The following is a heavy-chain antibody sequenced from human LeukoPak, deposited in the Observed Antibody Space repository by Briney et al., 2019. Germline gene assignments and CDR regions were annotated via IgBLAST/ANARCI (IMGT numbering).Heavy chain of an antibody. D-gene: IGHD3-22*01. V-gene: IGHV4-4*07. Sequence: PSETLSLTCTVSGGSISNYYWSWIRQSAGKGLEWIGRIYTSGSTNYNPSLKSRVTMSVDTSKNQFSLKLSSVTAADTAVYYCAREGRYYYDSSGYTSVGAFDIWGQGTMVTVSS. CDR2: IYTSGST. J-gene: IGHJ3*02. CDR1: GGSISNYY. CDR3: AREGRYYYDSSGYTSVGAFDI.